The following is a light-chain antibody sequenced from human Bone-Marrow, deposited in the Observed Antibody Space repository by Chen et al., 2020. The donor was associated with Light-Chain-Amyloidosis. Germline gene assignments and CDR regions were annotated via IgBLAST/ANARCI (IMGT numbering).Light chain of an antibody. V-gene: IGLV3-25*03. CDR1: DLPTKY. Sequence: SYDLSQPPPVSEAPLQTARITSSVDDLPTKYAYWYQQKPGQAPVLVIHRDTERPSGISERFSGSSSGTTATLTISGVQAEDEADYHCQSADSSGTYEVIFGGGTKLTVL. J-gene: IGLJ2*01. CDR3: QSADSSGTYEVI. CDR2: RDT.